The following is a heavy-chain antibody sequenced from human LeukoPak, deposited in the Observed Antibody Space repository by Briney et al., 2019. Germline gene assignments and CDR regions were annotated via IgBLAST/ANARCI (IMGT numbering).Heavy chain of an antibody. V-gene: IGHV7-4-1*02. CDR2: INTNTGSP. J-gene: IGHJ4*02. CDR3: ARTRAPYYYASGSPDF. D-gene: IGHD3-10*01. Sequence: GASVKVSCKASGYTFTTYAMNWVRQAPGQGLEWMGWINTNTGSPNYAQGFTGRFVFSLDTSVSTAYLQITSLKAGDTAVYYCARTRAPYYYASGSPDFWGQGTLVTVSS. CDR1: GYTFTTYA.